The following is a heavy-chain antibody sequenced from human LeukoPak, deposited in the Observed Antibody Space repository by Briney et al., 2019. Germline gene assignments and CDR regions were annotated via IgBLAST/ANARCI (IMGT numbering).Heavy chain of an antibody. V-gene: IGHV4-34*01. CDR1: GGSFSGYY. CDR3: ARRSPYSSGWRGG. J-gene: IGHJ4*02. Sequence: PSETLSLTCAVYGGSFSGYYWSWIRQPPGKGLEWIGEINHSGSTNYNPSLKSRVTISVDTSKNQFSLKLSSVTGADTAVYYCARRSPYSSGWRGGWGQGTLVTVSS. CDR2: INHSGST. D-gene: IGHD6-19*01.